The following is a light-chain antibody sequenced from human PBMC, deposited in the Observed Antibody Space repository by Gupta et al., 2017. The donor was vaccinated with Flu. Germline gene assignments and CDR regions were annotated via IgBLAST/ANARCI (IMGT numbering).Light chain of an antibody. CDR2: EVS. CDR3: RSYTSSSNYWV. CDR1: SSDVGGYNY. V-gene: IGLV2-14*01. Sequence: GTSSDVGGYNYVSWYQQHPGKAPTLMIYEVSSRPSGVSNRFSGSNSGNTASLTISGLQAEDEADYYCRSYTSSSNYWVFGGGTKLTVL. J-gene: IGLJ3*02.